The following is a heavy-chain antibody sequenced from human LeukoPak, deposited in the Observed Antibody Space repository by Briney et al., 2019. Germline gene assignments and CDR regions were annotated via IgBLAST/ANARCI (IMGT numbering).Heavy chain of an antibody. V-gene: IGHV1-69*13. Sequence: GASVKVSCKASGGTFSSYAISWVRQAPGQGLEWMGGIIPIFGTANYAQKFQGRVTITADESTSTAYMELSSLRSEDTAVYYCARADRSMGGSYFDYWGQGTLVTVSS. D-gene: IGHD1-26*01. CDR3: ARADRSMGGSYFDY. CDR2: IIPIFGTA. CDR1: GGTFSSYA. J-gene: IGHJ4*02.